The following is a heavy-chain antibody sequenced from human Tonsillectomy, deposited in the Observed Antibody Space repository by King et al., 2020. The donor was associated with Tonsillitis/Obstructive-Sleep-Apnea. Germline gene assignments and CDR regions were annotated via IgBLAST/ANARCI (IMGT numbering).Heavy chain of an antibody. V-gene: IGHV3-33*01. CDR3: AREYSWHFDY. CDR2: IWYDGSNK. D-gene: IGHD1-26*01. J-gene: IGHJ4*02. CDR1: GFTFSSYG. Sequence: VQLVESGGGVVQPGRSLRLSCAASGFTFSSYGMHWVRQAPGKGLEWVAVIWYDGSNKYYADSVKGRFTISRDNSKNTLYLQMNSLRAGDTAVYYCAREYSWHFDYWGQGTLVTVSS.